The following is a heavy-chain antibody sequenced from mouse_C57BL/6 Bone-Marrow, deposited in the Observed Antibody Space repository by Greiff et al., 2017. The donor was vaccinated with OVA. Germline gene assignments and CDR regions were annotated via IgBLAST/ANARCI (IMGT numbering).Heavy chain of an antibody. J-gene: IGHJ1*03. Sequence: QVQLKESGAELARPGASVKLSCKASGYTFTSYGISWVKQRTGQGLEWIGEIYPRSGNTYYNEKFKGKATLTADKSSSTAYMELRSLTSEDSAVYFCARYPPYYTPWYFDVWGTGTTVTVSS. V-gene: IGHV1-81*01. CDR3: ARYPPYYTPWYFDV. CDR2: IYPRSGNT. D-gene: IGHD2-12*01. CDR1: GYTFTSYG.